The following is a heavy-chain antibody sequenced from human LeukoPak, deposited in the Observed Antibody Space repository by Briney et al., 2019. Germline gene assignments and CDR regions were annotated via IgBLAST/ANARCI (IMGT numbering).Heavy chain of an antibody. CDR1: GYIFTSYY. V-gene: IGHV1-46*01. CDR2: INPSGGST. J-gene: IGHJ4*02. Sequence: ASVKVSCKASGYIFTSYYIHWVRQAPGQGLEWMGIINPSGGSTGYAQKFQGRVTTTEDTSTDTAYMELSSLRSEDTAVYYCATGPIASRGLPDYWGQGTLVTVSS. CDR3: ATGPIASRGLPDY. D-gene: IGHD5-18*01.